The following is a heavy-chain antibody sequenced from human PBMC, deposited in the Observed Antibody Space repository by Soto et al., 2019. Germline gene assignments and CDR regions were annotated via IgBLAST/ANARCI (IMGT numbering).Heavy chain of an antibody. Sequence: RASVKVSCKASGGTFSSYAISWVRQAPGQGLEWMGGIIPIFGTANYAQKFQGRVAITADESTSTAYMELSSLRSEDTAVYYCARQGSPSEDYYGMDVWGQGTTVTVSS. CDR2: IIPIFGTA. J-gene: IGHJ6*02. CDR3: ARQGSPSEDYYGMDV. CDR1: GGTFSSYA. V-gene: IGHV1-69*13. D-gene: IGHD6-6*01.